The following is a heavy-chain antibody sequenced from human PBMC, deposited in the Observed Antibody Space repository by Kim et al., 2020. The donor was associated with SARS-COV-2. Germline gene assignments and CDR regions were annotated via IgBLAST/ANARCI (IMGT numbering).Heavy chain of an antibody. J-gene: IGHJ6*03. Sequence: GGSLRLSCAASGFTFSSYAMHWVRQAPGKGLEWVAVISYDGSNKYYADSVKGRFTISRDNSKNTLYLQMNSLRAEDTAVYYCARVGIAVPYYYYYMDVWG. CDR2: ISYDGSNK. CDR3: ARVGIAVPYYYYYMDV. D-gene: IGHD6-19*01. V-gene: IGHV3-30*01. CDR1: GFTFSSYA.